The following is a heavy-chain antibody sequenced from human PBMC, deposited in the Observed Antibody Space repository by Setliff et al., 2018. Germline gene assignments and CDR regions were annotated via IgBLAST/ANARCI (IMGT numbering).Heavy chain of an antibody. CDR1: GYSISSGYY. V-gene: IGHV4-38-2*01. D-gene: IGHD5-12*01. CDR2: IDHSGST. CDR3: ARAPPPWLQSLGGDY. J-gene: IGHJ4*02. Sequence: SETLSLTCAVSGYSISSGYYWGWIRQPPGKGLKWIGSIDHSGSTHYNPSLKSRVTISVDTAKNQFSLKLRSVTAADTAVYYCARAPPPWLQSLGGDYWGQGTLVTVSS.